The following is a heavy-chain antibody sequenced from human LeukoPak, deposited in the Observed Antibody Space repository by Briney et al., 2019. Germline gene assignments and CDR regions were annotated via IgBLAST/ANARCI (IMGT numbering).Heavy chain of an antibody. CDR1: GFTFSSYA. CDR3: TKEYDYSGYHGQGRGYFDY. CDR2: IRGTGSST. J-gene: IGHJ4*02. D-gene: IGHD3-22*01. V-gene: IGHV3-23*01. Sequence: GGSLRLSCGASGFTFSSYAMAWVRQAPGKGLEWVSAIRGTGSSTYYADSVKGRFTISRDNSKSTLYLQMNSLRAEDTAIYFCTKEYDYSGYHGQGRGYFDYWGQGTLVTVSS.